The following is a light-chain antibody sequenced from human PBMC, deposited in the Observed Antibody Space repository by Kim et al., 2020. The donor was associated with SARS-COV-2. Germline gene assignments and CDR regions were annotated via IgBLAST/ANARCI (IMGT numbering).Light chain of an antibody. J-gene: IGLJ3*02. CDR3: NSFTSSSTWV. V-gene: IGLV2-14*03. Sequence: GQSITISCTGTSSDVGGYNYVSWYQQHPGKAPKLMIYDVSNRSSGVSNRFSGSKSGNTASLTISGLQAEDEANYYCNSFTSSSTWVFGGGTQLTVL. CDR2: DVS. CDR1: SSDVGGYNY.